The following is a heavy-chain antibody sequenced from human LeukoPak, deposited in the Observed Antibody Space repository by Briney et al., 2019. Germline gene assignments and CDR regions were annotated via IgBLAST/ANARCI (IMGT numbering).Heavy chain of an antibody. V-gene: IGHV3-30-3*01. J-gene: IGHJ3*02. D-gene: IGHD5-24*01. CDR1: GFTFSSYA. CDR2: ISYDGSNK. Sequence: PGRSLRLSCAASGFTFSSYAMHWVRQAPGKGLEWVAVISYDGSNKYYADSVKGRFTISRDNSKNTLYLQMNSLRAEDTAVYYCARVEVAQGAFDIWGQGTMVTVSS. CDR3: ARVEVAQGAFDI.